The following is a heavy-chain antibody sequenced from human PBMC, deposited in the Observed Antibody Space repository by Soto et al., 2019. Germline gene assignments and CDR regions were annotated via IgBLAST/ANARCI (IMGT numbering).Heavy chain of an antibody. V-gene: IGHV4-34*01. Sequence: PSETLSLTCAVYGGSFSGYYWSWIRQPPGKGLEWIGEINHSGSTNYNPSLKSRVTISVDTSKNQFSLKLSPVTAADTAVYYCARALQYCSGGSCPFDYWGQGTLVTVSS. CDR1: GGSFSGYY. CDR3: ARALQYCSGGSCPFDY. CDR2: INHSGST. J-gene: IGHJ4*02. D-gene: IGHD2-15*01.